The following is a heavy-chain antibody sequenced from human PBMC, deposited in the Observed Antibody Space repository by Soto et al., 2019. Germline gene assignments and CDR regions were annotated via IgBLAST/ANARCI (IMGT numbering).Heavy chain of an antibody. CDR2: INPSGGHT. CDR1: GNTFSNYY. J-gene: IGHJ4*02. V-gene: IGHV1-46*03. D-gene: IGHD2-21*02. CDR3: ARGGHVVVVTAAFDY. Sequence: EASVKVSCKASGNTFSNYYIHPPPHPPPQGSEWMGTINPSGGHTTYAQKFLGRVTMTRDTSTSTLYMELTSLRSEDTAVYYCARGGHVVVVTAAFDYWGQGTLVTVSS.